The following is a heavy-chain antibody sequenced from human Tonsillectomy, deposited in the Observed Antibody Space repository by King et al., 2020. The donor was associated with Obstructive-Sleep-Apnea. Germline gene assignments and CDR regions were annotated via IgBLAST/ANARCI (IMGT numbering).Heavy chain of an antibody. D-gene: IGHD4-17*01. J-gene: IGHJ4*02. CDR3: ARRNDYGDPYYFDY. V-gene: IGHV3-48*01. Sequence: VQLVESGGGLVQPGGSLRLSCAASGFTLSSYSMNWVRQAPGKGLEGVSYISSSSVTIYYANSVKGRFTISRDNDKNSLYLQMNSLRAEDTAVYYCARRNDYGDPYYFDYWGQGTLVTVSS. CDR1: GFTLSSYS. CDR2: ISSSSVTI.